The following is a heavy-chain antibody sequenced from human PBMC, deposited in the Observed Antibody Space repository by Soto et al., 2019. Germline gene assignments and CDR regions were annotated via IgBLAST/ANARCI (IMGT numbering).Heavy chain of an antibody. V-gene: IGHV4-34*01. CDR1: GGSFSGYY. CDR3: ARAVNWNYYFDY. CDR2: INHSGST. J-gene: IGHJ4*02. Sequence: SETLSLTCAVYGGSFSGYYWSWIRQPPGKGLEWIGEINHSGSTNYNPSLKSRVTISVDTSKNQFSLKLSSVTAADTAVYYCARAVNWNYYFDYWGQGTLVTVSS. D-gene: IGHD1-7*01.